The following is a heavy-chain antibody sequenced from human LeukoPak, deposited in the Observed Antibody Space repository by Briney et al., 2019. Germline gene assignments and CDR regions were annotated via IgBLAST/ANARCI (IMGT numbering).Heavy chain of an antibody. V-gene: IGHV3-30*03. CDR2: ISYDGSNK. J-gene: IGHJ4*02. CDR3: ARGYCSSTSCYLFDY. Sequence: QTGGSLRLSCAASGFTFSSYGMHWVRQAPGKGLEWVAVISYDGSNKYYAHSVKGRFTISRDNSKNTLYLQMNSLRAEDTAVHYCARGYCSSTSCYLFDYWGQGTLVTVSS. D-gene: IGHD2-2*01. CDR1: GFTFSSYG.